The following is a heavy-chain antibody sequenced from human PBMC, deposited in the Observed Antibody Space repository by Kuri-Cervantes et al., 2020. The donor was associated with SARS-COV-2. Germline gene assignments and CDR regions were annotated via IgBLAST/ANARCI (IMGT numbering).Heavy chain of an antibody. D-gene: IGHD1-7*01. CDR1: GFTFSNYV. CDR2: ISSNGGST. J-gene: IGHJ5*02. Sequence: GGPLRLSCAASGFTFSNYVMHWVRQAPGKGLEYVSAISSNGGSTYYANSVKGRFTISRDNAKNSLYLQMNSLRVEDTAVYYCVRQKTRVTRASWFDLWGQGTLVTVSS. CDR3: VRQKTRVTRASWFDL. V-gene: IGHV3-64*01.